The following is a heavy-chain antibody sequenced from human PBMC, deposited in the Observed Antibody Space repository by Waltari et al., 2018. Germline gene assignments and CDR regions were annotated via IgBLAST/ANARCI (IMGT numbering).Heavy chain of an antibody. D-gene: IGHD1-26*01. Sequence: GRQAHGQGLWWMGGIIYIFGTTDYAQKFQGRVTITADESTSTAYMELSSLISEDTAVYYCARAVSGSQTEEYYFDYWGQGTLVTVSS. CDR3: ARAVSGSQTEEYYFDY. J-gene: IGHJ4*02. V-gene: IGHV1-69*01. CDR2: IIYIFGTT.